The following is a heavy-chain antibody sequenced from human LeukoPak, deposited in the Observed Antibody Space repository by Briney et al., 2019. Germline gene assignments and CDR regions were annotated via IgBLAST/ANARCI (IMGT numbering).Heavy chain of an antibody. J-gene: IGHJ3*02. Sequence: PSETLSLTCSVSGGAIRGGYYWGWIRQPPGKGLEWIGYIYYIGSPFYSPSLRSRATISVDTSKSQFSLSLTSMTAADTAIYYCARGSLIAASAHGGFDIWGPGTLVTVSS. CDR3: ARGSLIAASAHGGFDI. V-gene: IGHV4-31*03. CDR1: GGAIRGGYY. CDR2: IYYIGSP. D-gene: IGHD6-6*01.